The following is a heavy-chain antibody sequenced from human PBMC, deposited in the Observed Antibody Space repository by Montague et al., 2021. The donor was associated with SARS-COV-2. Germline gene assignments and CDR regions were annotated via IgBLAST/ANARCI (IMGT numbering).Heavy chain of an antibody. CDR1: GGSFSGHS. CDR3: ARGLTDVTVMLVFVGASLYFDS. D-gene: IGHD3-22*01. J-gene: IGHJ4*02. V-gene: IGHV4-34*01. CDR2: INHSGGT. Sequence: SETLSLTCAVYGGSFSGHSCTWIRQPRGKGLEWIGEINHSGGTNXNPSLKSRVTISVDTPKNQFSLKLSSLTAAATAVYYCARGLTDVTVMLVFVGASLYFDSWGQGALVTVSS.